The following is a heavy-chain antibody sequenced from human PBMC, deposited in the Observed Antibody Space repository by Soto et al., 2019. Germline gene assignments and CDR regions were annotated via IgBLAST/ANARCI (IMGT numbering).Heavy chain of an antibody. J-gene: IGHJ4*02. CDR3: ARDSMGFDY. D-gene: IGHD3-10*01. CDR1: GFTFGYYA. V-gene: IGHV3-30-3*01. CDR2: ISYDGTSN. Sequence: GGSLRLSCAASGFTFGYYAMHWVRQAPGKGLEWMSFISYDGTSNNDADSVKGRFTISRDNSKNTLYLQMNSLRPEDTAVYYCARDSMGFDYWGQGTLVTVSS.